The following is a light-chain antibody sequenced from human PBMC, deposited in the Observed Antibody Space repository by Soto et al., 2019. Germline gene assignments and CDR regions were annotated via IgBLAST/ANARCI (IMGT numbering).Light chain of an antibody. CDR3: QQYNNWPLA. CDR2: LAS. Sequence: EIVLTQSPATLSSFPGDRVTLSCRASQAVNTRLAWYQHKPGQAPRLLIYLASNRAAGVPARFSGSGSGTDFTLTISSLQSEDFAVYYCQQYNNWPLAFGQGTKVDIK. CDR1: QAVNTR. J-gene: IGKJ1*01. V-gene: IGKV3D-15*01.